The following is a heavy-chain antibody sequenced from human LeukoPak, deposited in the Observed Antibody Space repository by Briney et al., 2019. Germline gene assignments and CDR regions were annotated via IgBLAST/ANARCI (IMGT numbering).Heavy chain of an antibody. V-gene: IGHV4-39*01. D-gene: IGHD4-17*01. CDR1: GDSITSTSYY. J-gene: IGHJ3*02. CDR2: VYYTGGT. Sequence: SETLSLTCSVSGDSITSTSYYWGWIRQPPEKGLEWIGSVYYTGGTYYSPSLKSRVTISVDTSKNQFSLKLSSVTAADTAVYYCARRLRPIGGAFDIWGQGTMVTVSS. CDR3: ARRLRPIGGAFDI.